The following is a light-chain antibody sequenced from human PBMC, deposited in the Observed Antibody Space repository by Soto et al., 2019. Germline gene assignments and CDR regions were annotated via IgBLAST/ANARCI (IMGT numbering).Light chain of an antibody. J-gene: IGKJ1*01. V-gene: IGKV3-20*01. Sequence: EIVLTQSPGTLSLSPGERATLSCRASQSVSSSYLAWYQQKPGQAPRLLIYGASSRATGIPDRFSGSGSGTDFTLTISILEPEDFAVYYCHQYGGSPRTLGQGTNVEI. CDR3: HQYGGSPRT. CDR2: GAS. CDR1: QSVSSSY.